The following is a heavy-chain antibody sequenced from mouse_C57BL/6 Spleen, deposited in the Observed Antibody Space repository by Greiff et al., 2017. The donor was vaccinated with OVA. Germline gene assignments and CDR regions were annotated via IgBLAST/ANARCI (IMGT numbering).Heavy chain of an antibody. CDR2: ISSGGSYT. CDR3: ARRGSSGTQGYAMDY. J-gene: IGHJ4*01. Sequence: DVKLVESGGDLVKPGGSLKLSCAASGFTFSSYGMSWVRQTPDKRLEWVATISSGGSYTYYPDSVKGRFTISRDNAKNTLYLQMSSLKSEDTAMYYCARRGSSGTQGYAMDYWGQGTSVTDSS. CDR1: GFTFSSYG. V-gene: IGHV5-6*02. D-gene: IGHD3-2*02.